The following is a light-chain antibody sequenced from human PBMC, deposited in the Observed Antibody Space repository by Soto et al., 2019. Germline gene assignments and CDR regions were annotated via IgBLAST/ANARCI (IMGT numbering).Light chain of an antibody. J-gene: IGKJ1*01. Sequence: DIQLTQSPSSLSASVGDKVTITCRASQSIRSYLNWVQQKPGKAPKLLIYDASSLQTGVPSRFSGSGSGTDFSLTISSLQPEDFATYYCQQSYSTHPWTFGQGTKVEIK. CDR3: QQSYSTHPWT. V-gene: IGKV1-39*01. CDR2: DAS. CDR1: QSIRSY.